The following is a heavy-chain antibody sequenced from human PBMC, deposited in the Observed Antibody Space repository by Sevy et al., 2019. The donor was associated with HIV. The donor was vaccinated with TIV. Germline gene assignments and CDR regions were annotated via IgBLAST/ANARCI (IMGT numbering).Heavy chain of an antibody. J-gene: IGHJ3*02. Sequence: SETLSLTCTVSGGSISSGDYYWSWIRQHPGKGLEWIGYIYYIGSTYYNPSLKSRITISVDTSKNQFSLKLSSVTAAETAVYYCARVITPRGLAAFDIWGQGTMVTVSS. CDR1: GGSISSGDYY. V-gene: IGHV4-31*03. CDR3: ARVITPRGLAAFDI. D-gene: IGHD2-15*01. CDR2: IYYIGST.